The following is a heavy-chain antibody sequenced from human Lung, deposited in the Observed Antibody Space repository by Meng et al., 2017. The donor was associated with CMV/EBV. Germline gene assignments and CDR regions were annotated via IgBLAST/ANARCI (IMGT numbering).Heavy chain of an antibody. V-gene: IGHV3-72*01. J-gene: IGHJ4*02. CDR1: GFIFSDHR. D-gene: IGHD1-26*01. Sequence: GGSXRLXCAASGFIFSDHRMDWIRQAPGKGLEWVARIRHKAAGYSTEYAASVRGRFTVSRDDSKNSVYLQMSSLRTEDTAVYHCTRDGGSYDFADYWGQGTLVTVSS. CDR2: IRHKAAGYST. CDR3: TRDGGSYDFADY.